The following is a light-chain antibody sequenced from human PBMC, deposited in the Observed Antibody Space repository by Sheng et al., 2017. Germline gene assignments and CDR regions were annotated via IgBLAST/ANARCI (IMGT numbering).Light chain of an antibody. V-gene: IGKV3-20*01. CDR1: QSVSSSY. CDR3: QQYGIAPRT. Sequence: ESVLTQSPGTLSLSPGERATLSCRASQSVSSSYVAWYQQKPGQAPRLLIYGTSSRATGIPDRFSGSGSGTDFTLTISRLEPEDFAVYYCQQYGIAPRTFGQGTKVEIK. CDR2: GTS. J-gene: IGKJ1*01.